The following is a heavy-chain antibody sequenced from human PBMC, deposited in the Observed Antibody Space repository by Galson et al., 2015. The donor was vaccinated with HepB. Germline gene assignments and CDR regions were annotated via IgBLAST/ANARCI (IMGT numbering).Heavy chain of an antibody. CDR3: ARADCSGGTCPFDY. J-gene: IGHJ4*02. Sequence: SVKVSCKASGYTFTSYGISWVRQAPGRGLEWMGWISAYNGNTNYAQKLQGRVTMTTDTSSSTSYMELRSLRSDDTAVYYCARADCSGGTCPFDYWGQGTLVTVSS. CDR1: GYTFTSYG. V-gene: IGHV1-18*04. CDR2: ISAYNGNT. D-gene: IGHD2-15*01.